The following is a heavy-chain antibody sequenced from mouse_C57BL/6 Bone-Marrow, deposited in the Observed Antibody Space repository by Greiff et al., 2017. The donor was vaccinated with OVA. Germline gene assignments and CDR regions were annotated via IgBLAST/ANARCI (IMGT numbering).Heavy chain of an antibody. D-gene: IGHD1-1*01. V-gene: IGHV1-69*01. CDR2: IDPSDSYT. J-gene: IGHJ2*01. Sequence: QVHVKQPGAELVMPGASVKLSCKASGYTFTSYWMHWVKQRPGQGLEWIGEIDPSDSYTNYNQKFKGKSTLTVDKSSSTAYMQLSSLTSEDSAVYYCARLGTTVVAHFDYWGQGTTLTVSS. CDR1: GYTFTSYW. CDR3: ARLGTTVVAHFDY.